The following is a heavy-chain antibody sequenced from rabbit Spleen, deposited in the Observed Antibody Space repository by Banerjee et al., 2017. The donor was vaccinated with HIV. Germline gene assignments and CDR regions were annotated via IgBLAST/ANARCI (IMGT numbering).Heavy chain of an antibody. CDR2: INSDTT. J-gene: IGHJ6*01. CDR1: GFSLSKYT. Sequence: QSVEESGGRLVTPGTPLTLTCTASGFSLSKYTIIWVRQAPGEGLEWIGIINSDTTTYATWAKGRFAVSKTSTTVDLKITSPTTEDSATYFCARVFLGNYYGMDLWGPGTLVTVS. V-gene: IGHV1S69*01. CDR3: ARVFLGNYYGMDL. D-gene: IGHD4-2*01.